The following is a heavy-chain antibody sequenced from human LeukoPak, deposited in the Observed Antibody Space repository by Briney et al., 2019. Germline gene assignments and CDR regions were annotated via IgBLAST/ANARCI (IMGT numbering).Heavy chain of an antibody. J-gene: IGHJ5*02. CDR3: THIKDYGDLLNWLDP. CDR2: VYWNDDK. Sequence: NQSGPTLVNPTQTLTLTCTFSGFSLSTTGVGVGWIRQPPGKALEWLALVYWNDDKRYTPSLKTRLTITKDTSKNQVVLTMTNMDPVDAGTYYCTHIKDYGDLLNWLDPWGQGTLVSVSS. D-gene: IGHD4-17*01. CDR1: GFSLSTTGVG. V-gene: IGHV2-5*01.